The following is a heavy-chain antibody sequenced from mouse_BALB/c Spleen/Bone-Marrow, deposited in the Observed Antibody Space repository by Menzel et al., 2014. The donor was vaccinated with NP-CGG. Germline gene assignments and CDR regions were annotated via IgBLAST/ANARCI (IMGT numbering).Heavy chain of an antibody. CDR3: ARDYYGNIYAMDY. Sequence: EVNVVESGGGLVQPGGSLRLSCATSGFTFTDYYMSWVRQPPGKALEWLGSIRNKSNGYTTEYSASVKGRFTISRDNSQSILYLQMNTLRAEDSATYYCARDYYGNIYAMDYWGQGTSVTVSS. CDR2: IRNKSNGYTT. J-gene: IGHJ4*01. CDR1: GFTFTDYY. D-gene: IGHD1-1*01. V-gene: IGHV7-3*02.